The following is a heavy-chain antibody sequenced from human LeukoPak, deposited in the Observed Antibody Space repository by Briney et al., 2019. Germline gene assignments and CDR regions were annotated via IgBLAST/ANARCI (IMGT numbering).Heavy chain of an antibody. V-gene: IGHV3-7*01. CDR1: GFIFSSYW. D-gene: IGHD6-13*01. CDR3: ARVNYAGIAAAVDY. Sequence: GGSLRLSCAASGFIFSSYWMTWVRQAPGKGLEWVANIKQAGSENSYVDSVKGRFTISRDNTKNSLYLRINSLRAEDTAVYYCARVNYAGIAAAVDYWGQGTLVTVSS. J-gene: IGHJ4*02. CDR2: IKQAGSEN.